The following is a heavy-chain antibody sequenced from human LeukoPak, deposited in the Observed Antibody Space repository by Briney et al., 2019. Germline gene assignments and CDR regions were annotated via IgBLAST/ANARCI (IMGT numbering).Heavy chain of an antibody. Sequence: GRSLRLSCATSGFNFREYGMHWVRQAPGKGLEWVAVVWFDGSKKYYADSVKGRFAISRDISKNTLYLQMTNLRAEDTAVYYCAKNGGSSWPAYYFDYWGQGTLVTVSS. J-gene: IGHJ4*02. CDR3: AKNGGSSWPAYYFDY. D-gene: IGHD6-13*01. CDR2: VWFDGSKK. CDR1: GFNFREYG. V-gene: IGHV3-33*03.